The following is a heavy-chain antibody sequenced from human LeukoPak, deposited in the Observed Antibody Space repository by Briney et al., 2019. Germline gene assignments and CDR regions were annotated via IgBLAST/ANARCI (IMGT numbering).Heavy chain of an antibody. Sequence: SETLSLTCAVYGGSFSGYYWSWIRQPPGKGLEWIGEVNHSGSTNYNPSLKSRVTISVDTSKNQFSLKLSSVTAADTAVYYCARLYYYYYMDVWGKGTTVTVSS. J-gene: IGHJ6*03. V-gene: IGHV4-34*01. CDR3: ARLYYYYYMDV. CDR2: VNHSGST. CDR1: GGSFSGYY.